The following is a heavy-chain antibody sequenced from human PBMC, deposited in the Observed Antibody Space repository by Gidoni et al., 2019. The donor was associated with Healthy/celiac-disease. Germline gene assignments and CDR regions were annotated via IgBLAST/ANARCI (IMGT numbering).Heavy chain of an antibody. V-gene: IGHV3-23*01. J-gene: IGHJ4*02. CDR3: AKDRTTAGTFAY. D-gene: IGHD6-19*01. CDR2: ISGSGGST. CDR1: GFTFRSHA. Sequence: EVQLLESGVGLVQPGGSLGLSGAASGFTFRSHAMGWVRQAPGKGLEWVSAISGSGGSTYYADSVKGRFTISRDNSKNTLYLQMNSLRAEDTAVYYCAKDRTTAGTFAYWGQGTLVTVSS.